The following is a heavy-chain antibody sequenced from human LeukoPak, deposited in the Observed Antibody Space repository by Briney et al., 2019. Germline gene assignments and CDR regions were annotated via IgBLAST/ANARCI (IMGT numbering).Heavy chain of an antibody. CDR2: IYYSGST. Sequence: SETLSLTCTVSGGSISSSSYYWSWIRQPPGKGLEWIGYIYYSGSTNYNPSLKSRVTISVDTSKNQFSLKLSSVTAADTAVYYCARVSATVTSNDFDYWGQGTLVTVSS. CDR1: GGSISSSSYY. V-gene: IGHV4-61*01. CDR3: ARVSATVTSNDFDY. D-gene: IGHD4-17*01. J-gene: IGHJ4*02.